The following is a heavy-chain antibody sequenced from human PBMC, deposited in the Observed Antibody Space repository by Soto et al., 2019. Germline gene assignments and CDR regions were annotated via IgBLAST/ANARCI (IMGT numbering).Heavy chain of an antibody. CDR3: TRETVAGITGLDS. CDR2: ISVSDAFI. CDR1: GFNVGAFA. J-gene: IGHJ4*02. Sequence: EVQLLESGGDLVQPGGSLRLSCAASGFNVGAFAVNWVRQAPGKGLEWVSGISVSDAFIYYGDSVRGRFSISRDASENILYLQMNSLRVDDTALYYCTRETVAGITGLDSWGPGTLVTVSS. V-gene: IGHV3-23*01. D-gene: IGHD1-20*01.